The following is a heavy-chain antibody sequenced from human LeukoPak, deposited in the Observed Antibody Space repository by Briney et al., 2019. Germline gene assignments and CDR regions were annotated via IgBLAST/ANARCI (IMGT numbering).Heavy chain of an antibody. CDR3: GRGDPDY. V-gene: IGHV3-7*01. J-gene: IGHJ4*02. CDR2: INQAGSDK. Sequence: GGSLRLSCTASGFTFSDYWMDWVRQAPGKGLEWVANINQAGSDKYYVDSVKGRFTISKDNAKNSLYLQMNSLRAEDTAVYYCGRGDPDYWGQGALVTVSS. D-gene: IGHD2-21*02. CDR1: GFTFSDYW.